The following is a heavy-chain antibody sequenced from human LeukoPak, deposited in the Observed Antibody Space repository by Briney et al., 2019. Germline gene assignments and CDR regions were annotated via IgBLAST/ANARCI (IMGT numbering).Heavy chain of an antibody. CDR1: GGTFSSYA. V-gene: IGHV1-69*04. CDR2: IIPILGIA. Sequence: SVKVSCKASGGTFSSYAISWVRQAPGQGLEWMGRIIPILGIANYAQKFQGRVTITADKSTSTAYMELSSLRSEDTAVYYCAEYSGYNYGMDIWGQGTTVTVSS. D-gene: IGHD5-12*01. CDR3: AEYSGYNYGMDI. J-gene: IGHJ6*02.